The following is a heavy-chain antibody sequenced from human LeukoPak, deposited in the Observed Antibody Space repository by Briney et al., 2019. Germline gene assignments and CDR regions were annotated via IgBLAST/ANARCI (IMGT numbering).Heavy chain of an antibody. Sequence: GASVKVSCKASGYTFTGYYMHWVRQAPGQGLEWMGWINPNSGGTNYAQKFQGRVTMTRDTSISTAYMELSRLRSDDTAVCYCARLQNYYDSSGYQPPTNWGQGTLVTVSS. V-gene: IGHV1-2*02. CDR2: INPNSGGT. J-gene: IGHJ4*02. CDR1: GYTFTGYY. CDR3: ARLQNYYDSSGYQPPTN. D-gene: IGHD3-22*01.